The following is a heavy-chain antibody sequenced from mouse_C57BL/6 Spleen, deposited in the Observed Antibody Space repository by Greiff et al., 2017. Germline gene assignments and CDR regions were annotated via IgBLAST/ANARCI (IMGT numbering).Heavy chain of an antibody. V-gene: IGHV1-22*01. Sequence: EVQLQQSGPELVKPGASVKMSCKASGYTFTDYNMHWVKQSHGKSLEWIGYINPNNGGTSYNQKFKGEATLTVNKSSSTAYMELRSLTSEDSAVYYCAKDDGYYWYFDVWGTGTTVTVSS. J-gene: IGHJ1*03. CDR2: INPNNGGT. D-gene: IGHD2-3*01. CDR1: GYTFTDYN. CDR3: AKDDGYYWYFDV.